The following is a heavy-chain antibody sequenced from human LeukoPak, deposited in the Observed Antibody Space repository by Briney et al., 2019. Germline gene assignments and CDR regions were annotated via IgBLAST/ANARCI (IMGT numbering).Heavy chain of an antibody. D-gene: IGHD6-13*01. CDR1: GGSFSGYY. Sequence: SETLSLTCAVYGGSFSGYYWSWIRQPPGKGLEWIGEINHSGSTNYNPSLKSRVTISVGTSKNQFSLKLSSVTAADTAVYYCARNSGYSSSWYYYYGTDVWGQGTTVTVSS. CDR3: ARNSGYSSSWYYYYGTDV. J-gene: IGHJ6*02. CDR2: INHSGST. V-gene: IGHV4-34*01.